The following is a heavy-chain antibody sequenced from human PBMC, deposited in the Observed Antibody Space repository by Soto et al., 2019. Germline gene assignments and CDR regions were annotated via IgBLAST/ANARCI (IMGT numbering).Heavy chain of an antibody. CDR2: IYYSGST. CDR3: ARVNYYDSSGQYGMVAFDI. J-gene: IGHJ3*02. Sequence: LSLTCTVSGGSISSGDYYWSWIRQPPGKGLEWIGYIYYSGSTYYNPSLKSRVTISVDTSKNQFSLKLSSVTAADTAVYYCARVNYYDSSGQYGMVAFDIWGQGTMVTVSS. D-gene: IGHD3-22*01. CDR1: GGSISSGDYY. V-gene: IGHV4-30-4*01.